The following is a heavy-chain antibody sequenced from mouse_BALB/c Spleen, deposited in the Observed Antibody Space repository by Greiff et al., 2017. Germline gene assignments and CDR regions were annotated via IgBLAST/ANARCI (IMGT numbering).Heavy chain of an antibody. Sequence: EVQVVESGGGLVKLGGSLKLSCAASGFTFSSYYMSWVRQTPEKRLELVAAINSNGGSTYYPDTVKGRFTISRDNAKNTLYLQMSSLKSEDTALYYCARRGYYAMDYWGQGTSVTVSS. V-gene: IGHV5-6-2*01. CDR1: GFTFSSYY. CDR2: INSNGGST. J-gene: IGHJ4*01. CDR3: ARRGYYAMDY.